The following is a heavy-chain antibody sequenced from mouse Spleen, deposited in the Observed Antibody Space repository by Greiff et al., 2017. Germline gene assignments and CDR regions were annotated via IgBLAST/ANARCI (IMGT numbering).Heavy chain of an antibody. CDR2: ISSGGSYT. CDR3: ARGDDYDRSWFAY. CDR1: GFTFSSYT. V-gene: IGHV5-6-4*01. D-gene: IGHD2-4*01. J-gene: IGHJ3*01. Sequence: EVQLVESGGGLVKPGGSLKLSCAASGFTFSSYTMSWVRQTPEKRLEWVATISSGGSYTYYPDSVKGRFTISRDNAKNTLYLQMSSLKSEDTAMYYCARGDDYDRSWFAYWGQGTLVTVSA.